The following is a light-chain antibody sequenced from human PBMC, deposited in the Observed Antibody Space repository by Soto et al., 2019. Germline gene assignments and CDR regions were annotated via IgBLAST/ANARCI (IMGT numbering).Light chain of an antibody. CDR1: QGIISY. V-gene: IGKV1-33*01. CDR3: QQYENFPIT. Sequence: DIQMTQSPSSVSASVGDRVTITCRASQGIISYLNWYQQKPGKAPKLLIYDVSNLETGVPSRFSGSGSGTDFTFTISSLQPEDIGTYYCQQYENFPITFGQGTRLEIK. CDR2: DVS. J-gene: IGKJ5*01.